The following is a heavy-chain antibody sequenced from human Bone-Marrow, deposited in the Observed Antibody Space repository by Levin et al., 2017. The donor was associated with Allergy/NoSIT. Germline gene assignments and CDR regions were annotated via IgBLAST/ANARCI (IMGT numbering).Heavy chain of an antibody. Sequence: GGSLRLSCAASGFTFSDYYMSWIRQAPGKGLEWVSYISSSGSTIYYADSVKGRFTISRDNAKNSLYLQMNSLRAEDTAVYYCARGSSIPGRPNSTLGPIDYWGQGTLVTVSS. D-gene: IGHD2-2*02. J-gene: IGHJ4*02. CDR2: ISSSGSTI. CDR3: ARGSSIPGRPNSTLGPIDY. V-gene: IGHV3-11*01. CDR1: GFTFSDYY.